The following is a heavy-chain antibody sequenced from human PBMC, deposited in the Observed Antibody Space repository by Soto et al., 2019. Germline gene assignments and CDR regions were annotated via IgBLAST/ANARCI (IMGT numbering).Heavy chain of an antibody. CDR2: ISGSGGAT. Sequence: EVQLLESGGGLVQPGGSLRLSCAASGFTFSTYAMSWVRQAPGEGLEWVSTISGSGGATYYADSVKGRFTISRDNSKNTLYLQMNSLSAEDTTVYYCAKALTSTGWSKNDYWGQGTLVTVSS. V-gene: IGHV3-23*01. J-gene: IGHJ4*02. CDR3: AKALTSTGWSKNDY. CDR1: GFTFSTYA. D-gene: IGHD6-19*01.